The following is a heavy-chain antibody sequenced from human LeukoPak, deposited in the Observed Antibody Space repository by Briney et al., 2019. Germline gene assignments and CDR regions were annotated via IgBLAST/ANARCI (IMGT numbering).Heavy chain of an antibody. D-gene: IGHD5-12*01. Sequence: SETLSLTCTVSGGSISSGSYYWSWVRQPAGKGLEWIGRIYTSGSTNYNPSLKSRVTISVDTSKNQFSLKLSSVTAADTAVYYCARGLRFPDYWGQGTLVTVSS. CDR1: GGSISSGSYY. CDR2: IYTSGST. V-gene: IGHV4-61*02. CDR3: ARGLRFPDY. J-gene: IGHJ4*02.